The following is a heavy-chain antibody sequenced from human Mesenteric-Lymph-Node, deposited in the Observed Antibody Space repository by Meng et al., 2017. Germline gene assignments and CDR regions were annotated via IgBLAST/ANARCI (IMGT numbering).Heavy chain of an antibody. V-gene: IGHV3-7*01. CDR1: GFTFSNSW. CDR3: ATSLIHSGSWISAFDA. Sequence: GESLKISCAASGFTFSNSWMTWVRQAPGLGLEWGADIKQDGSERYYVNSVKGRFTISSNNAKNSLNLQMDRLRAEDTALYYCATSLIHSGSWISAFDAWGQGTVVTVSS. D-gene: IGHD1-26*01. CDR2: IKQDGSER. J-gene: IGHJ3*01.